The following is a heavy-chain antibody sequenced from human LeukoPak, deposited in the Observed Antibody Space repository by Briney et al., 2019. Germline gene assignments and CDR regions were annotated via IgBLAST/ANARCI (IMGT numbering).Heavy chain of an antibody. CDR1: GGSISSSSYY. V-gene: IGHV4-39*01. CDR2: IYYSGST. D-gene: IGHD3-3*01. CDR3: VRQLGYYDFWSGYYTGNYFDY. J-gene: IGHJ4*02. Sequence: SETLSLTCTVSGGSISSSSYYWGWIRQPPGKGLEWIGSIYYSGSTYYNPSLKSRVTISVDTSKNQFSLKLSSVTAADTAVYYCVRQLGYYDFWSGYYTGNYFDYWGQGTLVTVSS.